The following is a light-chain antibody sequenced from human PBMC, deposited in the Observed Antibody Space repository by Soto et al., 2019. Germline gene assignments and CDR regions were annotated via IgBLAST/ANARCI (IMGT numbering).Light chain of an antibody. CDR2: GVS. CDR1: TSDIGAYNY. CDR3: CSYAGYYTLL. Sequence: QSALTQPRSVSGSPGQSVTISCTGTTSDIGAYNYVSWYQQHPGNAPKLIIYGVSKRPSGVPERFSGSKSDSTTSLTISGLQDEDEADYYCCSYAGYYTLLFGGGTKLTVL. V-gene: IGLV2-11*01. J-gene: IGLJ2*01.